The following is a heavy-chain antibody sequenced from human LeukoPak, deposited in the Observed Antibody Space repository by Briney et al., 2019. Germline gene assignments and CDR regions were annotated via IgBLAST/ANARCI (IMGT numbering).Heavy chain of an antibody. CDR3: ARSGYYDFWSGYSHYFDY. V-gene: IGHV4-38-2*01. J-gene: IGHJ4*02. CDR2: IYHSGST. Sequence: SETLSLTCAVSGYSISSGYYWGWIRPPPGKGLEWIGSIYHSGSTYYNPSLKSRVTISVDTSKHQFSLKLSSVTAADTAVYYCARSGYYDFWSGYSHYFDYWGQGTLVTVSS. CDR1: GYSISSGYY. D-gene: IGHD3-3*01.